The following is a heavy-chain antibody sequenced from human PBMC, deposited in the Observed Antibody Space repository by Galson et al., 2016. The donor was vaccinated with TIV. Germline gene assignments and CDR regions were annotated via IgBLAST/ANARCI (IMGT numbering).Heavy chain of an antibody. CDR2: INWHGSSV. Sequence: SLRLSCAASGFTFDDYAMHWVRQPPGKGLEWVSSINWHGSSVVYADSVKGRFTISRDNGKTSLYLQMNSLRPEDTALYYCAKDRAADASMDYYFYHAMGVWGHGTAVTVSS. CDR3: AKDRAADASMDYYFYHAMGV. J-gene: IGHJ6*02. V-gene: IGHV3-9*01. CDR1: GFTFDDYA. D-gene: IGHD5-18*01.